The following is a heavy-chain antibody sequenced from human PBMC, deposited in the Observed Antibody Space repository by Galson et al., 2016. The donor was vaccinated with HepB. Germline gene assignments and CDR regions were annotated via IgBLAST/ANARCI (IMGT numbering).Heavy chain of an antibody. CDR3: ARGGASCSGGSCYFWFDP. Sequence: SLRLSCAASGFTFGSYSMNWVRQAPGKGLEWVSYISSSSSTVYYADSVKGRFTISRDNAKNSLYLQMNSLRAEDTAVYYCARGGASCSGGSCYFWFDPWGQVTPVTVSS. CDR2: ISSSSSTV. V-gene: IGHV3-48*01. D-gene: IGHD2-15*01. J-gene: IGHJ5*01. CDR1: GFTFGSYS.